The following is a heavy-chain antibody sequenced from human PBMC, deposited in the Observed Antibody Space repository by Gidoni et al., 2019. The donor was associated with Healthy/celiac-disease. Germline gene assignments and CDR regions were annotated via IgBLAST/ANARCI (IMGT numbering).Heavy chain of an antibody. J-gene: IGHJ3*02. V-gene: IGHV1-69*01. Sequence: GTFSSYAISWVRQAPGQGLEWMGGIIPIFGTANYAQKFQGRVTMTADESTSTAYMELSSLRSEDTAVYYCARGGYYKGDAFDIWGQGTMVTVSS. CDR2: IIPIFGTA. CDR1: GTFSSYA. D-gene: IGHD3-3*01. CDR3: ARGGYYKGDAFDI.